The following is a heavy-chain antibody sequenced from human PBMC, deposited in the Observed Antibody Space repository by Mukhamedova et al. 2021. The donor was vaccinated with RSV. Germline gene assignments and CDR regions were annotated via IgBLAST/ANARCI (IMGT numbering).Heavy chain of an antibody. CDR2: IYYSGST. D-gene: IGHD5-24*01. CDR3: ARAVEMATIFNGEFGAFDI. V-gene: IGHV4-59*01. Sequence: IRQPPGKRLEWIGYIYYSGSTNYNPSLKSRVTISVDTSKNQFSLKLSSVTAADTAVYYCARAVEMATIFNGEFGAFDIWGQGTM. J-gene: IGHJ3*02.